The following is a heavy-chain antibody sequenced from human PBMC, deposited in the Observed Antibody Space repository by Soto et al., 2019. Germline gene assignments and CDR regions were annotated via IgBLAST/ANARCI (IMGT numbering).Heavy chain of an antibody. Sequence: SETLSLTCAVYGGSFSGYYWSWIRQPPGKGLEWIGEINHSGSTNYNPSLKSRVTISVDTSKNQFSLKLSSVTAADTAVYYCARLKKVAARHYWFDPWGQGTLVTVSS. J-gene: IGHJ5*02. CDR3: ARLKKVAARHYWFDP. CDR1: GGSFSGYY. CDR2: INHSGST. D-gene: IGHD6-6*01. V-gene: IGHV4-34*01.